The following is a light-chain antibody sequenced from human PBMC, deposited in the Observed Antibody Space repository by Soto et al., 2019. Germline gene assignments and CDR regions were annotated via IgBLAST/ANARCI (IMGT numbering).Light chain of an antibody. CDR3: QQSYSTPIT. J-gene: IGKJ5*01. CDR1: QSISSY. Sequence: DIKMTQSPSSLSASVGDRVTITCRASQSISSYLNWYQQKPGKAPKLLIYAASSLQSGVPSRFSGSGSGTDFTLTISSLQPEDFATYYCQQSYSTPITFGQGTLLE. V-gene: IGKV1-39*01. CDR2: AAS.